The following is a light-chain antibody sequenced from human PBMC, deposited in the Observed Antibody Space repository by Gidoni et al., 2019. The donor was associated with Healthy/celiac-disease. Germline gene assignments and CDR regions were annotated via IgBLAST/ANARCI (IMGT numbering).Light chain of an antibody. CDR2: AAS. V-gene: IGKV1-39*01. Sequence: DIQMTQSLSSLSASVGDRVTITCRASQSNSSYLNWYQQKPGKAPKLLIYAASSLQSGVPSRFSGSGSGTDFTLTISSLQPEDFATYYCQQSYSTPRTFGQGTKLEIK. J-gene: IGKJ2*01. CDR1: QSNSSY. CDR3: QQSYSTPRT.